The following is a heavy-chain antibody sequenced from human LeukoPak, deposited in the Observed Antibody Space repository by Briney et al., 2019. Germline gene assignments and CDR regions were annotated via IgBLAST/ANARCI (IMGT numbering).Heavy chain of an antibody. D-gene: IGHD3-22*01. CDR3: ARRRYYDGSGYLE. CDR1: GDSVSRGDSY. V-gene: IGHV4-39*01. J-gene: IGHJ1*01. CDR2: IYYSGRT. Sequence: KPSEILSLTCSVSGDSVSRGDSYWDWIRQPPGKGLEWIGTIYYSGRTYYSPSLKSRVTMSVDPSNNQFSLNLRSVTAADTAVYYCARRRYYDGSGYLEWGQGTLLSVSS.